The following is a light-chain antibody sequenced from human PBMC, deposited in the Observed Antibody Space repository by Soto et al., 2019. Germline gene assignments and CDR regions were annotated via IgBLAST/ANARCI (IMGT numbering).Light chain of an antibody. Sequence: DIQLTQSPSFLSASVGDRVTITCRASQGLSGFLAWYQQKPGKAPKLLISAASALQSGVPSRFSGSGSGTELTLTISSLQPEDFATYYCQKIYSYPLTFGGGTKLEIK. CDR1: QGLSGF. CDR3: QKIYSYPLT. V-gene: IGKV1-9*01. CDR2: AAS. J-gene: IGKJ4*01.